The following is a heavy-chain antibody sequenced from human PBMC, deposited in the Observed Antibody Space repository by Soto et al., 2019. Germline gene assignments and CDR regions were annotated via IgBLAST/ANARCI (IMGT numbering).Heavy chain of an antibody. CDR1: GFTFSSYA. Sequence: GGSLRLSCAASGFTFSSYAMSWVRQAPGKGLEWVSAISGSGGSTYYADSVKGRFTISRDNSKNTLYLQMNSLRAEDTAVYYCAKETPLTTVTSGYRENYHCYYMAFRGKGTTVTVSS. D-gene: IGHD4-17*01. J-gene: IGHJ6*03. V-gene: IGHV3-23*01. CDR3: AKETPLTTVTSGYRENYHCYYMAF. CDR2: ISGSGGST.